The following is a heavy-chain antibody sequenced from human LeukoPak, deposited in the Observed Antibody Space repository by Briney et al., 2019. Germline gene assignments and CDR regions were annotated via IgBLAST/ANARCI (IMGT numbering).Heavy chain of an antibody. CDR2: IYGSEST. D-gene: IGHD4-23*01. CDR3: ARYDSRGSASTRFDS. J-gene: IGHJ5*01. Sequence: SETLSLTCAVSGYPLGRNYFWGWVRQPPGKRLEWIGRIYGSESTTYNQSLMNRVNISVDTSRNHFSLQLTSATAADTAVYYCARYDSRGSASTRFDSWGQGILVTISS. V-gene: IGHV4-38-2*01. CDR1: GYPLGRNYF.